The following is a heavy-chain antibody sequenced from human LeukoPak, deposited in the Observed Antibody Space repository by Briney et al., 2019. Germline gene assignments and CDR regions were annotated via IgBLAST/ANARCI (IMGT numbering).Heavy chain of an antibody. D-gene: IGHD4-11*01. CDR2: IYPGDSDT. V-gene: IGHV5-51*01. Sequence: GESLKISCRASGNSFSTNWIGWVRQMPGKGLEWMGVIYPGDSDTRYSPAFQGQVTMSADKSISTACLQWSSLKASDSAMYYCARDYSDYVGAFDIWGQGTIVTVSS. CDR3: ARDYSDYVGAFDI. J-gene: IGHJ3*02. CDR1: GNSFSTNW.